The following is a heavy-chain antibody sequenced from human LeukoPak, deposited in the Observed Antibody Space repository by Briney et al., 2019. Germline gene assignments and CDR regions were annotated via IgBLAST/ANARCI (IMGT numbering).Heavy chain of an antibody. Sequence: SETLSLTCTVSGASISNYYWSWIRQSPGKGLEWIGYMLYSGSTNQNPSLRSRVTISVDTSKNQVSLKLSSVTAADTAVYYCARHRYSSSWYVPELDYWGQGTLVTVSS. CDR1: GASISNYY. J-gene: IGHJ4*02. D-gene: IGHD6-13*01. CDR3: ARHRYSSSWYVPELDY. CDR2: MLYSGST. V-gene: IGHV4-59*08.